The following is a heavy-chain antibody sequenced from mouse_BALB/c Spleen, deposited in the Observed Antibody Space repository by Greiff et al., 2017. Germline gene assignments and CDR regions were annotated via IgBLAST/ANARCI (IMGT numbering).Heavy chain of an antibody. CDR3: ARQEGYFDY. V-gene: IGHV5-12-2*01. J-gene: IGHJ2*01. CDR1: GFTFSSYT. Sequence: DVKLVESGGGLVQPGGSLKLSCAASGFTFSSYTMSWVRQTPEKRLEWVAYISNGGGSTYYPDTVKGRFTISRDNAKNTLYLQMSSLKSEDTAMYYCARQEGYFDYWGQGTTLTVSS. CDR2: ISNGGGST.